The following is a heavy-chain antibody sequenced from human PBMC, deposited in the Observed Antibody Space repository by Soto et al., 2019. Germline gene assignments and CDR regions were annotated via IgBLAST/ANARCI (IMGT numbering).Heavy chain of an antibody. J-gene: IGHJ4*02. CDR2: IYSSGRT. CDR1: GFTVSSNY. D-gene: IGHD6-13*01. V-gene: IGHV3-66*01. Sequence: ELQLAESGGGLVQPGGSLRLSCVASGFTVSSNYMSWVRQAPGKGLEWVSVIYSSGRTYYGDSVKGRFIISRDNSKNTLDLQMNSLRVEDTAVYYCARTIASARQVEFWGQGTLVTVSS. CDR3: ARTIASARQVEF.